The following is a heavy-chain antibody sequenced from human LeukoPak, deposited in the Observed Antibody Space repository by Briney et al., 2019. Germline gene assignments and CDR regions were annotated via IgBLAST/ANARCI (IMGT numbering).Heavy chain of an antibody. D-gene: IGHD3-10*01. Sequence: PGGSLRLSCAASGFTFSSYSMNWVRQAPGKGLEWVSSISSSSSYIYYADSVKGRFTISRDNAKNSLYLQMNSLRAGDTAVYYCARAHGDWFDPWGQGTLVTVSS. CDR3: ARAHGDWFDP. CDR2: ISSSSSYI. V-gene: IGHV3-21*01. CDR1: GFTFSSYS. J-gene: IGHJ5*02.